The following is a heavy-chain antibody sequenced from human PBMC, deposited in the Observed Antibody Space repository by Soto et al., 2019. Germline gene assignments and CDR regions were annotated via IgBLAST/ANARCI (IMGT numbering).Heavy chain of an antibody. J-gene: IGHJ6*02. CDR2: IYSGGST. V-gene: IGHV3-66*01. D-gene: IGHD4-17*01. CDR1: GFTVSSNY. Sequence: EVQLVESGGGLVQPGGSLRLSCAASGFTVSSNYMSWVRQAPGKGLEWVSVIYSGGSTYYADSVKGRFTISRDNSKNTLYLQMNSLRAEDTAVYYGAREKDYGDYYYGMDVWGQGTTVTVSS. CDR3: AREKDYGDYYYGMDV.